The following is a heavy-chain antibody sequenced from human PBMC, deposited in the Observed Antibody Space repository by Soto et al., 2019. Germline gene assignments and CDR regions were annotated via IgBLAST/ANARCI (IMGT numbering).Heavy chain of an antibody. CDR3: AKPASTGYSSGWGVDY. D-gene: IGHD6-19*01. J-gene: IGHJ4*02. V-gene: IGHV3-30*18. CDR1: GFTFSSYG. CDR2: ISYDGSNK. Sequence: QVQLVESGGGVVQPGRSLRLSCAASGFTFSSYGMHWVLQAPGKGLAWVAGISYDGSNKYYADSVKGRFTISRDNSKNTLYLQMNSLRAEDTAVYYCAKPASTGYSSGWGVDYWGQGTLVTVSS.